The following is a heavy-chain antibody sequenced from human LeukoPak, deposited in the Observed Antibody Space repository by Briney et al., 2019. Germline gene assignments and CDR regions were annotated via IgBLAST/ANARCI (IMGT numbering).Heavy chain of an antibody. Sequence: GGSLRLSCAASGFTFTSYSMNWVRQAPGKGLEWVSTISGGGGSTYYADSVKGRFTISRNNAANSLYLQMNNLRDEDTAVYYCARRDPFDYWGQGTMVTVSS. CDR3: ARRDPFDY. J-gene: IGHJ4*02. CDR1: GFTFTSYS. V-gene: IGHV3-48*02. CDR2: ISGGGGST.